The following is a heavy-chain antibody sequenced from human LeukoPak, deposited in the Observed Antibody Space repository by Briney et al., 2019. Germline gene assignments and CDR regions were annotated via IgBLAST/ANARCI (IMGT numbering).Heavy chain of an antibody. Sequence: GGSLRLSCAASGFTFDDYSMNWVRQAPGKGLEWASFISSSSGYVFYADSMKGRFTISRDNAKNSLYLQMNSLRAEDTAIYYCTRDLRIAMIADAFDLWGQGTMVTVSS. CDR2: ISSSSGYV. CDR3: TRDLRIAMIADAFDL. CDR1: GFTFDDYS. D-gene: IGHD3-22*01. J-gene: IGHJ3*01. V-gene: IGHV3-21*01.